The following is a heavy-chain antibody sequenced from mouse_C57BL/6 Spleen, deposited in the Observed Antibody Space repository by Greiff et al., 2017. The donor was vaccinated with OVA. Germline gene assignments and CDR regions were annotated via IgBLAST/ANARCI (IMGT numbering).Heavy chain of an antibody. CDR2: INPYNGGT. J-gene: IGHJ2*01. Sequence: EVQLQQSGPVLVKPGASVKMSCKASGYTFTDYYMNWVKQSHGKSLEWIGVINPYNGGTSYNQKFKSKATLTVDKPSSTAYMQLSSLTSEDSAVYYCARGAGMVTSFDYWGQGTTLTVSS. V-gene: IGHV1-19*01. CDR3: ARGAGMVTSFDY. D-gene: IGHD2-2*01. CDR1: GYTFTDYY.